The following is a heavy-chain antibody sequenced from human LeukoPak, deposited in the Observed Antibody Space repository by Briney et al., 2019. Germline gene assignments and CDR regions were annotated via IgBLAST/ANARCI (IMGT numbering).Heavy chain of an antibody. D-gene: IGHD6-19*01. Sequence: APVKVSCKASGYTLTSYDINWVRQATGQGLEWMGWMNPNSGNTGYAQKFQGRVTMTRNTSISTAYMELSSLRSEDTAVYYCARVYSSGWYYFDYWGQGTLVTVSS. CDR3: ARVYSSGWYYFDY. CDR2: MNPNSGNT. V-gene: IGHV1-8*01. J-gene: IGHJ4*02. CDR1: GYTLTSYD.